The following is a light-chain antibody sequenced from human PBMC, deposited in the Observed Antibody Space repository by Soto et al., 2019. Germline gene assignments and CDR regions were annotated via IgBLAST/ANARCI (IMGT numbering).Light chain of an antibody. CDR3: QQYASSPLP. J-gene: IGKJ4*01. CDR2: GAS. Sequence: EIVLTQSPGTLSLSPGERVTLSCRASQSVGRNYLAWYQQKPGQAPRLLIHGASTRATGIPDRFSGSGSGTDFIFPTSSLELEVFAVYYCQQYASSPLPFGGGTKVE. CDR1: QSVGRNY. V-gene: IGKV3-20*01.